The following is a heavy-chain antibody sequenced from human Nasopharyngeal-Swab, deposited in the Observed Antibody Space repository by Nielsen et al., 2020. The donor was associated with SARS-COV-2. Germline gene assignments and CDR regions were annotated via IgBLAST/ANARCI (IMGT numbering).Heavy chain of an antibody. V-gene: IGHV3-48*03. CDR3: ARRYSSSSGALPDY. Sequence: GGSLRLSCGASDFTFSHYWMSWVRQAPGKGLEWLSYISSSGSITYYADSVKGRLTISRDNAKNSVFLQMDSLRAEDTAVYYCARRYSSSSGALPDYWGQGTLVTVSS. J-gene: IGHJ4*02. D-gene: IGHD6-6*01. CDR2: ISSSGSIT. CDR1: DFTFSHYW.